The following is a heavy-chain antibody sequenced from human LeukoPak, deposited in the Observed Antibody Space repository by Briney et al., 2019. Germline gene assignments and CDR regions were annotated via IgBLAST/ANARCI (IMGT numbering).Heavy chain of an antibody. Sequence: GGSLRLSCAASGFTFSSYWMHWVRQAPGKGLVWVSRINSDGSSTSYADSVKGRFTISRDNAKNTLYLQMNSLRAEDTAVYYCARDQFVAVAGTDYYYYYYMDVWGKGTTVTVSS. CDR2: INSDGSST. CDR1: GFTFSSYW. J-gene: IGHJ6*03. V-gene: IGHV3-74*01. D-gene: IGHD6-19*01. CDR3: ARDQFVAVAGTDYYYYYYMDV.